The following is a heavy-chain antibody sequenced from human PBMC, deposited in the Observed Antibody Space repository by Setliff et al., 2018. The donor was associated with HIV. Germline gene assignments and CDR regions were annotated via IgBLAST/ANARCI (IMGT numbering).Heavy chain of an antibody. D-gene: IGHD3-22*01. Sequence: GSLRLSCEASGFTFSTYSMNWVRQAPGKGLEWVGSIYHSGTTYYNPSLKSRVTISVDTSKNQFSLKLSSVTAADTAVYYCARDVLDLVISVYGFWGQGIPVTVSS. V-gene: IGHV4-38-2*02. J-gene: IGHJ4*02. CDR3: ARDVLDLVISVYGF. CDR1: GFTFSTYS. CDR2: IYHSGTT.